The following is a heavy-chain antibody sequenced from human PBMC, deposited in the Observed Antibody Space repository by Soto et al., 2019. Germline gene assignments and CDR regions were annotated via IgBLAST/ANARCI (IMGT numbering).Heavy chain of an antibody. J-gene: IGHJ5*02. D-gene: IGHD3-10*01. Sequence: SVKVSCKASGGTFSSYTISWVRQAPGQGLEWMGRIIPILGIANYAQKFQGRVTITADKSTSTAYMELSSLRSEDTAVYYCAVSYYYGSGSYPDWFAPRGQGTLVPVSS. CDR3: AVSYYYGSGSYPDWFAP. CDR2: IIPILGIA. V-gene: IGHV1-69*02. CDR1: GGTFSSYT.